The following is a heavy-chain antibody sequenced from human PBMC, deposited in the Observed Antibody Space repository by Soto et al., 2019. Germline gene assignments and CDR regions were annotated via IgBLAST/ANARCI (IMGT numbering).Heavy chain of an antibody. V-gene: IGHV2-5*01. D-gene: IGHD2-21*02. J-gene: IGHJ6*02. CDR2: VYLNDDK. CDR3: VQSRCGGDCLTFYSSHDYYGLDV. CDR1: GFALTYIGDA. Sequence: QITLKESGPTLVKPTQTLTLTCTFSGFALTYIGDAVGWILQPPGKALEWLALVYLNDDKRYNPSLRSRLTITKDTSKKQLVLTMTNMDPVDTATYYCVQSRCGGDCLTFYSSHDYYGLDVWGQGTTVTVSS.